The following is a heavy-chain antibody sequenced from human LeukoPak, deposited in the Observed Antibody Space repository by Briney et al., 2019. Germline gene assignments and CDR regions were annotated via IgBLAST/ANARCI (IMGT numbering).Heavy chain of an antibody. J-gene: IGHJ5*02. D-gene: IGHD2-8*01. V-gene: IGHV4-39*01. Sequence: SETLSLTCTVSGGSISNSSYYWGWIRQPPGKGLEWIGSIYYSGSTYYNPSLKSRVTMSVDTSKNQFSLKLSSVTALDTAVYYCARLKSGVGWFDPWGQGTLVTVSS. CDR1: GGSISNSSYY. CDR3: ARLKSGVGWFDP. CDR2: IYYSGST.